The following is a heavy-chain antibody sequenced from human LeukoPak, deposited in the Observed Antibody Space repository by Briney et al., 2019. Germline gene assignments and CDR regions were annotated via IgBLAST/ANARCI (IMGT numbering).Heavy chain of an antibody. V-gene: IGHV4-39*01. Sequence: SETLSLTCTVSGGSISSSSYYWGWIRQPPWKGLEWIGSIYYSGSTYYNPSLKSRVTISVDTSKNQFSLKLSSVTAADTAVYYCATVRSNWGWSGVYWGQGTLVTVSS. CDR1: GGSISSSSYY. J-gene: IGHJ4*02. CDR2: IYYSGST. D-gene: IGHD7-27*01. CDR3: ATVRSNWGWSGVY.